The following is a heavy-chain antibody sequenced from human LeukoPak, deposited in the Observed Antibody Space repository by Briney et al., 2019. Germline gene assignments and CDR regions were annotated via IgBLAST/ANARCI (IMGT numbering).Heavy chain of an antibody. V-gene: IGHV1-2*06. D-gene: IGHD2-2*01. CDR3: ARALQVVPAASPGGY. CDR1: GGTFSSYA. CDR2: INPNSGGT. Sequence: ASVKVSCKASGGTFSSYAISWVRQAPGQGLEWMGRINPNSGGTNYAQKFQGRVTMTRDTSISTAYMELSRLRSDDTAVYYCARALQVVPAASPGGYWGQGTLVTVSS. J-gene: IGHJ4*02.